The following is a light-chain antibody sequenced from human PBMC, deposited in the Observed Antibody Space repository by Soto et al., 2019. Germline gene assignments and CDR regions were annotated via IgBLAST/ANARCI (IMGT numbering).Light chain of an antibody. J-gene: IGKJ1*01. Sequence: DIQMTQSPSTLSASVGDRVTITCRASQSISDSLAWYQQKPGKAPKLLIYEASSLKSGVPSRFSGGPPRTEYTLTISSLQPDDFSTYYCQQYNGYWTFGQGTKVEIK. CDR1: QSISDS. CDR2: EAS. CDR3: QQYNGYWT. V-gene: IGKV1-5*03.